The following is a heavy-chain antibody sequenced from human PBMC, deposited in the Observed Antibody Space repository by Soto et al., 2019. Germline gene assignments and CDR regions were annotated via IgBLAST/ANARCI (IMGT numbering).Heavy chain of an antibody. D-gene: IGHD1-20*01. CDR2: IYYSGST. Sequence: SETLSLTCTVPGGSISSGGYYWSWIRQHPGKGLEWIGYIYYSGSTYYNPSLRSRVTISVDTSKNQFSLNLSSVTAADTAVYYCASDNWAHVGGMDVWGQGTTVTVSS. CDR1: GGSISSGGYY. V-gene: IGHV4-30-4*08. J-gene: IGHJ6*02. CDR3: ASDNWAHVGGMDV.